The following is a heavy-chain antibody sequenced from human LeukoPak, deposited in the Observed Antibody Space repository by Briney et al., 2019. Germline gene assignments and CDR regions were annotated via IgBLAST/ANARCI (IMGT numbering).Heavy chain of an antibody. CDR1: GFTFSSYS. CDR2: ISSSSSYI. V-gene: IGHV3-21*01. J-gene: IGHJ4*02. Sequence: GGSLRLSCAASGFTFSSYSMNWVRQAPGKGLEWVSSISSSSSYIYYADSVKGRFTISRDNAMNSLYLQMNSLRAEDTAVYYCASDVVVVVAATMGGDSPGYWGQGTLVTVSS. D-gene: IGHD2-15*01. CDR3: ASDVVVVVAATMGGDSPGY.